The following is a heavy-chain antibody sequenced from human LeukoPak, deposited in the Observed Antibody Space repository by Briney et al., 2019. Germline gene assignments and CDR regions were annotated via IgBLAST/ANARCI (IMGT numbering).Heavy chain of an antibody. J-gene: IGHJ5*02. D-gene: IGHD6-13*01. CDR2: ICYSGST. V-gene: IGHV4-31*03. CDR3: ARLRGSWYSRSNWFDP. CDR1: GGSISSGGYY. Sequence: SETLSLTCTVSGGSISSGGYYWSWIRQHPGKGLEWIGYICYSGSTYYNPSLKSRVTISVDTSKNQFSLKLSSVTAADTAVYYCARLRGSWYSRSNWFDPWGQGTLVTVSS.